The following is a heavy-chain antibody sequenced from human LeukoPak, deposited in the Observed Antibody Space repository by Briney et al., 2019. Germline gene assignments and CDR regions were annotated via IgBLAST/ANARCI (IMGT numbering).Heavy chain of an antibody. V-gene: IGHV3-7*01. CDR1: GFTFSSYW. Sequence: PGGSLRLPCAASGFTFSSYWMSWVRQAPGKGLEWVANIKQDGSERYYVDSVKGRFIISRDNSKNTLYLQMNSLRAEDTAVYYCARAGTYYYDSSPLDYWGQGTLVTVSS. J-gene: IGHJ4*02. CDR2: IKQDGSER. CDR3: ARAGTYYYDSSPLDY. D-gene: IGHD3-22*01.